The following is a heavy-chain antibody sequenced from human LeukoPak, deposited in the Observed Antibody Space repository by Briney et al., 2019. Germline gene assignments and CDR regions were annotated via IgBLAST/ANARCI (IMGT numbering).Heavy chain of an antibody. D-gene: IGHD6-13*01. CDR3: AREGPGIAARYFDL. CDR1: GYTFTGYY. V-gene: IGHV1-2*02. Sequence: ASVKVSCKASGYTFTGYYMHWVRQAPGQGLEWMGWINPNSGGTNYAQKFQGRDTMTRDTSISTAYMELSRLRSDDTAVYYCAREGPGIAARYFDLWGRGTLVTVSS. CDR2: INPNSGGT. J-gene: IGHJ2*01.